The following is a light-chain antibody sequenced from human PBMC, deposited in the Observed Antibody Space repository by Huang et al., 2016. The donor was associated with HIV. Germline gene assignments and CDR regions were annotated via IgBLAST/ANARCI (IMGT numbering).Light chain of an antibody. CDR1: QSLVHSDGNTY. CDR3: MQGTHWPRT. CDR2: KVS. J-gene: IGKJ1*01. Sequence: DVVMTQSPLSLPVTLGQPASISCRSRQSLVHSDGNTYLNWFHQWPGQSPRRLIYKVSNRDSGVPDRFSVSGSGTDFTLKISRVEAEDVGVYYCMQGTHWPRTFGQGTKVEIK. V-gene: IGKV2-30*02.